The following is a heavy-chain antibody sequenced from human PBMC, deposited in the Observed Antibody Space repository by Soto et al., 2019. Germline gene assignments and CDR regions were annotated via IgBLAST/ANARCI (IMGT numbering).Heavy chain of an antibody. J-gene: IGHJ5*02. D-gene: IGHD3-22*01. CDR2: IYYSGST. Sequence: SETLSLTCTVSGGSISSYYWSWIRQPPGKGLEWIGYIYYSGSTNYNPSLKSRVTISVDTSKNQFSLKLSSVTAADTAVYYCAREFHYYDSSGSYFKAWFDPWGQGTLVTVS. CDR3: AREFHYYDSSGSYFKAWFDP. CDR1: GGSISSYY. V-gene: IGHV4-59*01.